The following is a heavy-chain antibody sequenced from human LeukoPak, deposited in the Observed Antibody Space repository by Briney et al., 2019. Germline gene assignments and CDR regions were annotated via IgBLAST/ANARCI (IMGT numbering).Heavy chain of an antibody. Sequence: SETLSLTCTVSGYSISSGYYWGWIRQPPAKGLEWIGSIYHSGSTFYNPSLKSRVSISVDTSKNPFSLRLSSVTAADTAVYYCAKTPVGATADDYWGQGILVTVSS. V-gene: IGHV4-38-2*02. J-gene: IGHJ4*02. CDR1: GYSISSGYY. D-gene: IGHD1-26*01. CDR3: AKTPVGATADDY. CDR2: IYHSGST.